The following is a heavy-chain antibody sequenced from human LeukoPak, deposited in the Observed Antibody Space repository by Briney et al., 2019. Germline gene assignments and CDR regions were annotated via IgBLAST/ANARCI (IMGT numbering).Heavy chain of an antibody. V-gene: IGHV4-30-2*01. CDR3: ARDSGIYGMDV. CDR2: IYHSGST. CDR1: GGSISSGSYS. Sequence: SQTLSLTCAVSGGSISSGSYSWSWIRQPPGKGLEWIGYIYHSGSTYYNPSPKSRVTISVDRSKNQFPLKLSSVTAADTAVYYCARDSGIYGMDVWGQGTTVTVSS. J-gene: IGHJ6*02.